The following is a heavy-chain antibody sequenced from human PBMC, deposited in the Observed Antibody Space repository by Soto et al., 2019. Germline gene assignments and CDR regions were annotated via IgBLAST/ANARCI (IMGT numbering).Heavy chain of an antibody. Sequence: EVQLVESGGGLVQRGGSLRLSCAPSGFTFRSYGMNWFRQAPGKGLEWVSYISSTSNAIHYADSVKGRFTFSRDNAKNSLYLQMHSLRDEDTAVYYCARARYNTSPDYWGQGTLVTVSS. D-gene: IGHD1-20*01. CDR2: ISSTSNAI. CDR1: GFTFRSYG. CDR3: ARARYNTSPDY. J-gene: IGHJ4*02. V-gene: IGHV3-48*02.